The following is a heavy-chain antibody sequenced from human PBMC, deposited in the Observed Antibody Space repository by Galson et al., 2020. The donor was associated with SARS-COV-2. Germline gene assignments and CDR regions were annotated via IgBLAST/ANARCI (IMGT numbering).Heavy chain of an antibody. D-gene: IGHD4-17*01. V-gene: IGHV4-39*07. CDR3: ARDQRGYGDYVDY. Sequence: SEPLSLTCNVSGGSISSSSYYWGWIRQPPGKGLEWIGSIYYSGSTYYNPSLKSRVTISVDTSKNQFSLKLSSVTAADTALYYCARDQRGYGDYVDYWGQGTLVTVSS. J-gene: IGHJ4*02. CDR2: IYYSGST. CDR1: GGSISSSSYY.